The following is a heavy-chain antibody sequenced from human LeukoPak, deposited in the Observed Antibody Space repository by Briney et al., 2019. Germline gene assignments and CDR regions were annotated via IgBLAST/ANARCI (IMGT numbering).Heavy chain of an antibody. CDR1: GFTFSSYG. Sequence: GGSLRLSCAASGFTFSSYGMSWVRQAPGKGLEWVSAISGSGGSTYYADSVKGRFTISRDNSKNTLYLQMNSLRAEDTAVYYCARDWYHAIDYWGQGALVTVSS. V-gene: IGHV3-23*01. CDR2: ISGSGGST. CDR3: ARDWYHAIDY. J-gene: IGHJ4*02. D-gene: IGHD2-2*01.